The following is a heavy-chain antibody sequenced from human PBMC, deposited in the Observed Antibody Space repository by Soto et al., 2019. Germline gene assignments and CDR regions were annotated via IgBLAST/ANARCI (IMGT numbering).Heavy chain of an antibody. J-gene: IGHJ6*02. CDR3: GRDVLVSYYYYGMDV. Sequence: ASVKVSFKASGYTFTGYYMHWVRQAPGQGLEWMGWINPNSGGTNYAQKFQGWVTMTRDTSISTAYMELSRLRSDDTAVYYCGRDVLVSYYYYGMDVWGQGTTVTVSS. CDR2: INPNSGGT. CDR1: GYTFTGYY. D-gene: IGHD3-3*01. V-gene: IGHV1-2*04.